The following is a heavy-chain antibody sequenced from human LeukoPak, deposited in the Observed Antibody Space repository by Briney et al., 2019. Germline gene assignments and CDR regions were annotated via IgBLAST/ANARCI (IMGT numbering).Heavy chain of an antibody. J-gene: IGHJ4*02. CDR1: AYTFTSYG. V-gene: IGHV1-18*01. D-gene: IGHD3-10*01. CDR2: ISAYNGNT. Sequence: GASVKVSCKASAYTFTSYGISWVRQAPGQGLEWMGWISAYNGNTNYAQKLQGRVTMTTDTSTSTAYMELRSLGSDDTCVYYCARDRMVREIVWPFDYRGQGALVTVSS. CDR3: ARDRMVREIVWPFDY.